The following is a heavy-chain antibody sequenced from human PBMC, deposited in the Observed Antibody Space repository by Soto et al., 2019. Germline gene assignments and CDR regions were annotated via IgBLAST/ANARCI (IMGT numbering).Heavy chain of an antibody. V-gene: IGHV2-5*01. CDR1: LVSVHTNREG. J-gene: IGHJ3*02. Sequence: NPTPTCPVSFSLSLVSVHTNREGVGWILLHTGKALEWLALVYWHDDKRYSPSLKTRLNITKDTSKNQVVLTMANMDPVDTATYYCAHSPQPSQNAFDIWGQGTMVTVSS. CDR2: VYWHDDK. CDR3: AHSPQPSQNAFDI.